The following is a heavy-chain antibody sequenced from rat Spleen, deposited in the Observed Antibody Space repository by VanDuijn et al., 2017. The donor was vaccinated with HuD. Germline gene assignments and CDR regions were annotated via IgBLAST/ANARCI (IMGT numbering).Heavy chain of an antibody. D-gene: IGHD1-12*03. CDR2: ISYDGSST. CDR3: ARLSYYYDGYFDY. J-gene: IGHJ2*01. Sequence: EVQLVESGGGLVQPGRSLKLSCAASGFTLSDYVMHWIRQAPTKGLEWVATISYDGSSTYYRDSVKGRFTISRDNAKSTLYLQMDSLRSEDTATYYCARLSYYYDGYFDYWGQGVMVTVSS. CDR1: GFTLSDYV. V-gene: IGHV5-7*01.